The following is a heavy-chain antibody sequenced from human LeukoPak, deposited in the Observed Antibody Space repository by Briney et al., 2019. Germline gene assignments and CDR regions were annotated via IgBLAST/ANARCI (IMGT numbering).Heavy chain of an antibody. J-gene: IGHJ6*03. CDR1: GGTFSSYA. V-gene: IGHV1-69*13. CDR3: ARPYCSSTSCYGAGDYYYYYMDV. CDR2: IIPIFGTA. D-gene: IGHD2-2*01. Sequence: SVKVSCKASGGTFSSYAISWVRQAPGQGLGWMGGIIPIFGTANYAQKFQGRVTITADESTSTAYMELSSLRSEDTAVYYCARPYCSSTSCYGAGDYYYYYMDVWGKGTTVTVSS.